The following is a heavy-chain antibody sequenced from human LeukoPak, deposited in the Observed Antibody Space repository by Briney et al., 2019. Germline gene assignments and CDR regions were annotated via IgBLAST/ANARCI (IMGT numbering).Heavy chain of an antibody. V-gene: IGHV1-69*05. D-gene: IGHD2-2*01. CDR2: IIPIFGTA. CDR1: GGTFSSYA. CDR3: ARGYCSSTSCSHPYDY. J-gene: IGHJ4*02. Sequence: GSSVKVSCKASGGTFSSYAISWVRQAPGQGLEWMGGIIPIFGTANYAQKFQGRVTITTDESTSTAYMELSSLRSEDTAVYYCARGYCSSTSCSHPYDYRGQGTLVTVSS.